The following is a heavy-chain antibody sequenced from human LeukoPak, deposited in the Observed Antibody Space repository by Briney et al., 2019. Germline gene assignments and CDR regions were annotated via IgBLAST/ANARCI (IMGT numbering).Heavy chain of an antibody. CDR2: ITGSSIST. D-gene: IGHD4-11*01. Sequence: GGSLRLSCAASGFPFSTYAMSWVRQAPGKGLEWVSLITGSSISTNYADSVKGRFTISRDNSKNTLYLQMNSLRAEDTAVYYCAQDRGDYRLLDYWGQGTLVTVSS. V-gene: IGHV3-23*01. J-gene: IGHJ4*02. CDR1: GFPFSTYA. CDR3: AQDRGDYRLLDY.